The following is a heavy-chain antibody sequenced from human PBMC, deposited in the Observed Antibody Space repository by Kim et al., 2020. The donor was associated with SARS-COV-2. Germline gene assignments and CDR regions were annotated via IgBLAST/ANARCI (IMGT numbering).Heavy chain of an antibody. V-gene: IGHV1-3*04. CDR1: GNTLTSYA. J-gene: IGHJ5*02. Sequence: ASVKVSCNASGNTLTSYAMHWVRQAPGQSLEWMGWINTATGYTQYTQKFQGRVTITRDASASTAYMEVSSLISEDTAVYYCAKDSGSGWYEMSWGQGTLV. D-gene: IGHD6-19*01. CDR3: AKDSGSGWYEMS. CDR2: INTATGYT.